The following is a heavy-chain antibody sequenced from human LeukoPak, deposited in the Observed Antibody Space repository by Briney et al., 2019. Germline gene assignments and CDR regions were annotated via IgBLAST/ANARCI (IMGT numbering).Heavy chain of an antibody. CDR2: INPNSGGT. Sequence: ASVKVSCKASGYTFTGYYMHWVRQAPGQGLEWMGRINPNSGGTNYAQKFQGRATMTRDTSISTAYMELSRLRSDDTAVYYCARDPEQLHYMDVWGKGTTVTVSS. V-gene: IGHV1-2*06. CDR3: ARDPEQLHYMDV. D-gene: IGHD6-6*01. J-gene: IGHJ6*03. CDR1: GYTFTGYY.